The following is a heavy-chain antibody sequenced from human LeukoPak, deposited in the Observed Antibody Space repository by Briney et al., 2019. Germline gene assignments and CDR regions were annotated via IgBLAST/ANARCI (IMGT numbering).Heavy chain of an antibody. D-gene: IGHD1/OR15-1a*01. Sequence: GSLRLSCAASGFTVSSNYMSWVRQPPGKGLEWIGEINHSGSTNYNPSLKSRVTISVDTSKNQFSLKLSSVTAADTAVYYCARGRTTHNWFDPWGQGTLVTVSS. CDR2: INHSGST. CDR3: ARGRTTHNWFDP. V-gene: IGHV4-34*01. CDR1: GFTVSSNY. J-gene: IGHJ5*02.